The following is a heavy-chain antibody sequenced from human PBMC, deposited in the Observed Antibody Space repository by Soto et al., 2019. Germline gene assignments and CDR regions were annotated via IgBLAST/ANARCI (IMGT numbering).Heavy chain of an antibody. CDR3: ARGPIFGVVIRGGYYGMDV. Sequence: SVKVSCKASGGTFSSYAISWVRQAPGQGLEWMGGIIPIFGTANYAQKFQGRVTITADKSTSTAYMELSSLRSEDTAVYYCARGPIFGVVIRGGYYGMDVWGQGTTVTVSS. CDR1: GGTFSSYA. V-gene: IGHV1-69*06. CDR2: IIPIFGTA. D-gene: IGHD3-3*01. J-gene: IGHJ6*02.